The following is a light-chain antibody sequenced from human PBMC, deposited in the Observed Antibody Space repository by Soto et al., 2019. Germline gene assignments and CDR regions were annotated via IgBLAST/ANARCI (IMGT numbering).Light chain of an antibody. J-gene: IGKJ2*01. CDR1: QSISSW. Sequence: DIQMTQSPSTLSASVGDRVTITCRASQSISSWLAWYQQKPGKAPKVLIYKASSLESGVPSRFSGSGSGTEFTLTISSLQPDDFPTYYCQQYHSLNTFGQGTKLEI. V-gene: IGKV1-5*03. CDR2: KAS. CDR3: QQYHSLNT.